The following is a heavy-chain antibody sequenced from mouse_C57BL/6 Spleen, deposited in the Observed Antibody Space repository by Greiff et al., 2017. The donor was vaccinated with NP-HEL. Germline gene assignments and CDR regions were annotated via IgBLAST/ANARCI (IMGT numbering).Heavy chain of an antibody. J-gene: IGHJ4*01. CDR1: GYTFTSYW. D-gene: IGHD2-5*01. Sequence: QVQLQQPGAELVMPGASVKLSCKASGYTFTSYWMDWVKQRPGQGLEWIGNIYPSDSETHYNQKFKDKATLTVDKSSSTAYMQLSSLTSEDSAVYYCARSGYYSNYVYYAMDYWGQGTSVTVSS. CDR3: ARSGYYSNYVYYAMDY. V-gene: IGHV1-61*01. CDR2: IYPSDSET.